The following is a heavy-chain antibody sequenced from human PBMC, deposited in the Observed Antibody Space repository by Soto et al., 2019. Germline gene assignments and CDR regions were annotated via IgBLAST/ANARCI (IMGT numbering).Heavy chain of an antibody. CDR1: GYTFTDYY. Sequence: ASVKVSCKASGYTFTDYYMHWVRQAPGQGLEWVGWINPNSGGTKYAQKFQGSVSMTRDTSITTAYMEMSRLRSGDTAVYWCTTVLFWGPLRDYWGQGTQVTVSS. CDR2: INPNSGGT. J-gene: IGHJ4*02. D-gene: IGHD3-16*01. V-gene: IGHV1-2*02. CDR3: TTVLFWGPLRDY.